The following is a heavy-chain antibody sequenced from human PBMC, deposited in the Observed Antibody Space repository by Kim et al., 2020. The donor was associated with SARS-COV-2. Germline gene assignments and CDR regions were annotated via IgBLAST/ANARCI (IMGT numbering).Heavy chain of an antibody. CDR3: ARVRGYYYGSGSHDYYYYGMDV. Sequence: GGSLRLSCAASGFTFSSYGMHWVRQAPGKGLEWVAVIWYDGSNKYYADSVKGRFTISRDNSKNTLYLQMNSLRAEDTAVYYCARVRGYYYGSGSHDYYYYGMDVWGQGTTVTVSS. CDR1: GFTFSSYG. V-gene: IGHV3-33*01. CDR2: IWYDGSNK. D-gene: IGHD3-10*01. J-gene: IGHJ6*02.